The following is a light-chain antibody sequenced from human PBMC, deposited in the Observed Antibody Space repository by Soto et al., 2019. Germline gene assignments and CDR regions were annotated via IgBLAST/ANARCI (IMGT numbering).Light chain of an antibody. CDR1: QTVRNNY. CDR2: DAS. Sequence: ELMLTQSPGTLYLSAGPRPARSCRASQTVRNNYLAWYQQKPGQAPRLLIYDASSRATGIPDRFSGGGSGTDFTLTISSLQSEDFAVYYCQQYNNWPPKTFGGGTKVDIK. V-gene: IGKV3-20*01. CDR3: QQYNNWPPKT. J-gene: IGKJ4*02.